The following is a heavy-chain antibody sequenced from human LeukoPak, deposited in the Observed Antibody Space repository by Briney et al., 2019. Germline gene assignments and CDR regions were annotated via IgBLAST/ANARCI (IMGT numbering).Heavy chain of an antibody. CDR2: ISGSGGST. CDR3: ARDRTVVRGVTDY. V-gene: IGHV3-23*01. D-gene: IGHD3-10*01. CDR1: GFTFSSYA. J-gene: IGHJ4*02. Sequence: PGGSLRLSCAASGFTFSSYAMSWVRQAPGKGLEWVSAISGSGGSTYYADSVKGRFTISRDNSKNTLYLQMNSLRAEDTAVYYCARDRTVVRGVTDYWGQGTLVTVSS.